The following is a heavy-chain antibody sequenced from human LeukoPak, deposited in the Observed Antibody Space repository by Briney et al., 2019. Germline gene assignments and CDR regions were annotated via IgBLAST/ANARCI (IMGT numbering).Heavy chain of an antibody. Sequence: GGSLRLSCAASGFTFSSYEMNWVRQAPRKGLEWVSYISSSGSTIYYADSVKGRFTISRDNAKNSLYLQMNSLRAEDTAVYYCARDLGDIVATMIFDYWGQGTLVTVSS. D-gene: IGHD5-12*01. CDR3: ARDLGDIVATMIFDY. CDR2: ISSSGSTI. J-gene: IGHJ4*02. V-gene: IGHV3-48*03. CDR1: GFTFSSYE.